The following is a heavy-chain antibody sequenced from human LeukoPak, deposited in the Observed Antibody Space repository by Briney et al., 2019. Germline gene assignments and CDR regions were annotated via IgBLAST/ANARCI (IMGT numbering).Heavy chain of an antibody. J-gene: IGHJ4*02. CDR3: ARGSQWLPFDY. CDR1: GYTFTSYG. D-gene: IGHD6-19*01. CDR2: ISAYSGNT. V-gene: IGHV1-18*01. Sequence: GASVKVSCKASGYTFTSYGISWVRQAPGQGLEWMGWISAYSGNTNYAQKLQGRVTMTTDTSTSTAYVELTSLKSDDTAVYYCARGSQWLPFDYWGQGTLVTVSS.